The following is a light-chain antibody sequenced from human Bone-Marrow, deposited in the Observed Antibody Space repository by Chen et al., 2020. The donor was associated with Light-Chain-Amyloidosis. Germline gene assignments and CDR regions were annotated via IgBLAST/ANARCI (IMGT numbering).Light chain of an antibody. Sequence: SYELTQPPSVSVSPGQTARITCSGDDLPTKYAYWYKQKPGQAPVLVIHRDTERPSGISERFSGSSSGTTATLTISGVKAEDEADYHCQSADSSGTYEVIFGGGTKLTV. V-gene: IGLV3-25*03. CDR2: RDT. CDR1: DLPTKY. J-gene: IGLJ2*01. CDR3: QSADSSGTYEVI.